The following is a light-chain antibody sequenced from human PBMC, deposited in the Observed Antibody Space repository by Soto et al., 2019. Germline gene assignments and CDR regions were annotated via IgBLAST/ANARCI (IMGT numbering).Light chain of an antibody. CDR2: DAS. CDR3: QHRHN. J-gene: IGKJ3*01. CDR1: QSVSRD. Sequence: DIVLTQSPATLSLSPGERATLSCRASQSVSRDFAWYQQKPGQAPRLLIYDASNRATGIPARFSGSGSGTDVTLTITSLQPEDFAVYYCQHRHNFGPGTKVDFK. V-gene: IGKV3-11*01.